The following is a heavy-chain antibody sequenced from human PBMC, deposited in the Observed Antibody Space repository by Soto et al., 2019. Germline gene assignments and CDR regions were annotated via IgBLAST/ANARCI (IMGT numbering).Heavy chain of an antibody. CDR3: ANLDSSGWDYYYYGMDV. CDR2: ISYDGSNK. CDR1: GFTFSSYG. J-gene: IGHJ6*02. V-gene: IGHV3-30*18. D-gene: IGHD6-19*01. Sequence: HPGGSLRLSCAASGFTFSSYGMHWVRQAPGKGLEWVAVISYDGSNKYYADSVKGRFTISRDNSKNTLYLQMNSLRAEDMAVYYCANLDSSGWDYYYYGMDVWGQGTTVTVSS.